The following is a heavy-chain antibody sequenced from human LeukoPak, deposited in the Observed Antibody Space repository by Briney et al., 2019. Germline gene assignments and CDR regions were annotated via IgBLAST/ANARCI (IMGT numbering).Heavy chain of an antibody. V-gene: IGHV2-70*11. D-gene: IGHD3-22*01. Sequence: SGPALVKPTQTLTLTCTFSRFSLSTSGMCVSWIRQPPGKALEWLARIDWDDDKYYSTSLKTRLTISKDTYKHQVVLTMTNMDPVDTATYYCARIAYSSGYDYWGQGTLVTVSS. J-gene: IGHJ4*02. CDR1: RFSLSTSGMC. CDR3: ARIAYSSGYDY. CDR2: IDWDDDK.